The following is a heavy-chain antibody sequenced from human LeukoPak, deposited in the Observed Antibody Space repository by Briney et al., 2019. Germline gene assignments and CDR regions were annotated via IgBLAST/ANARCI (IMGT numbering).Heavy chain of an antibody. CDR3: ARWAATGALEYNWLDP. D-gene: IGHD6-25*01. Sequence: SETLSLTCAVYGESFSGYYWSRIRQPPGKGLEWIGEVNHSGSTNYNPSLKSRVTISVDTSKNQFSLKLSSVTAADTAVYYCARWAATGALEYNWLDPWGQGTLVTVSS. CDR2: VNHSGST. J-gene: IGHJ5*02. V-gene: IGHV4-34*01. CDR1: GESFSGYY.